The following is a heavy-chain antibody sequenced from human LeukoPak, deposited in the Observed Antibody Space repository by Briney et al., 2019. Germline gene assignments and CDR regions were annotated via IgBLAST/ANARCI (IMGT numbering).Heavy chain of an antibody. D-gene: IGHD1-26*01. J-gene: IGHJ4*02. Sequence: GWSLRLSCVASGLTFSCYGMSWVRQAPGKGLEWVSAISGSGGKTYNADSVKGRFTISRDNSRKTLYLQMNSLRADDTAVYYCAKDGGSYQFDSWAQGTLVTVSS. CDR2: ISGSGGKT. CDR1: GLTFSCYG. CDR3: AKDGGSYQFDS. V-gene: IGHV3-23*01.